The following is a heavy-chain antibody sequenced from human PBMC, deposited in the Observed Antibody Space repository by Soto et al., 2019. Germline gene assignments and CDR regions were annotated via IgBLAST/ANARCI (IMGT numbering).Heavy chain of an antibody. Sequence: QVQLVQSGAEVKTPGSSVKVSCKASGGTFSSYSINWVRQAPGQGLEWMGGIIPFFGTTIYAQKFQGRVTITADASTSTVYMELSSLTSEDTALYYCSTSVYCTFTTCYYYYGLDVWGKGNTVTVSS. CDR2: IIPFFGTT. V-gene: IGHV1-69*01. D-gene: IGHD2-8*01. J-gene: IGHJ6*04. CDR1: GGTFSSYS. CDR3: STSVYCTFTTCYYYYGLDV.